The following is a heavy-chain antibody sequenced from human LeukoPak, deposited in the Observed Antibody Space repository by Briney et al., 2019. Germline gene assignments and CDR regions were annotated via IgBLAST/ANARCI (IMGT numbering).Heavy chain of an antibody. CDR1: GFTFSSYW. CDR3: ARDKSGLLWFGESAYYYMDV. CDR2: IKQDGSEK. D-gene: IGHD3-10*01. V-gene: IGHV3-7*01. Sequence: GGSLRLSCAASGFTFSSYWMSWVRQAPGKGLEWVANIKQDGSEKYYVDSVKGRFTISRDNAKNSLYLQMNSLRAEDTAVYYCARDKSGLLWFGESAYYYMDVWGKGTTVTVSS. J-gene: IGHJ6*03.